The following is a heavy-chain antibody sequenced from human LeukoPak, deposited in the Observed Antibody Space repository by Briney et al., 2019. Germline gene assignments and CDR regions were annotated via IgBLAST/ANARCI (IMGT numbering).Heavy chain of an antibody. V-gene: IGHV3-23*01. CDR1: VFTFSSYA. CDR3: AKVSVPAAMGRFGY. J-gene: IGHJ4*02. D-gene: IGHD2-2*01. Sequence: PGGSLRLSCAASVFTFSSYAMSWVRQAPGKGLKWLSTISGSGGSTYYAETVKGRFTISRDNSKNTLYLQMNSLRAGDTAVYYCAKVSVPAAMGRFGYWGQGTLVTVSS. CDR2: ISGSGGST.